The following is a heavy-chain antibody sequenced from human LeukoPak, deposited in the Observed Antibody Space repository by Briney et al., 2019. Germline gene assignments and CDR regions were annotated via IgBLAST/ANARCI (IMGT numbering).Heavy chain of an antibody. V-gene: IGHV3-48*03. CDR2: ISDSATTI. J-gene: IGHJ4*02. CDR3: ARVFGSGSSDY. CDR1: GFTFSSYA. D-gene: IGHD3-10*01. Sequence: LAGGSLRLSCAASGFTFSSYAMHWVRQAPGKGLEWVSYISDSATTIYYADSVKGRFTISRDNAKNSLYLQMNSLRAEDTAVYYCARVFGSGSSDYWGQGTLVTVSS.